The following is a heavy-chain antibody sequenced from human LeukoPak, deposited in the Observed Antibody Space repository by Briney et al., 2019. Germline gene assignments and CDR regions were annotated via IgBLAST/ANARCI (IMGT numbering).Heavy chain of an antibody. CDR2: IIPIFGTA. V-gene: IGHV1-69*05. D-gene: IGHD2-2*01. J-gene: IGHJ4*02. CDR3: ARDSQTYQLPPPFDY. Sequence: ASVKVSCKASGGTFSSYAISWVRQAPGQGLEWMGGIIPIFGTANYAQKLQGRVTMTTDTSTSTAYMELRSLRSDDTAVRYCARDSQTYQLPPPFDYWGQGTLVTVSS. CDR1: GGTFSSYA.